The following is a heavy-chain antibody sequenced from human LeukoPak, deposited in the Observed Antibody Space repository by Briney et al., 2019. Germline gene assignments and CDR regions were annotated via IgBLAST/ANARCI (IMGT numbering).Heavy chain of an antibody. CDR1: GYSFTSYW. J-gene: IGHJ4*02. Sequence: GESLKISCKGSGYSFTSYWIGWVRQMPGKGLEWMGIIYPGDSDTRYSPSFQGQVTISADKSISTAYLQWSSLKASDTAMYYCARTYYYGSGSYYTHFDYWGQGTLVTVSS. CDR2: IYPGDSDT. D-gene: IGHD3-10*01. CDR3: ARTYYYGSGSYYTHFDY. V-gene: IGHV5-51*01.